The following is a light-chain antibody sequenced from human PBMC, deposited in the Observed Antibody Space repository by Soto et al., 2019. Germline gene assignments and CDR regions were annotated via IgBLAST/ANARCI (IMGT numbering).Light chain of an antibody. Sequence: ALTQPASVSGSPGQSITISCTGTSSDVGGYNYVSWYQQHPGKAPKLMIYDVSNRPSGVSNRFSGSKSGNTASLTISGLQAEDEADYYCSSYTSSSTLGVFGGGTKLTVL. V-gene: IGLV2-14*01. J-gene: IGLJ2*01. CDR2: DVS. CDR3: SSYTSSSTLGV. CDR1: SSDVGGYNY.